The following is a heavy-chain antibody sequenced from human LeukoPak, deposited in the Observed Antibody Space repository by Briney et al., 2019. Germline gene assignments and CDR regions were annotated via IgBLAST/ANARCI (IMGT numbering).Heavy chain of an antibody. Sequence: PGGSLRLSCAASGFTFSDYYMSWLRQAPGKGLEGVSYISSSGSTIYYADSVKGRVTISRDNAKNSLYLQMTSLRAEDTAVYYCARVFVGYYYYGMDVWGQGTTVTVSS. CDR2: ISSSGSTI. J-gene: IGHJ6*02. V-gene: IGHV3-11*01. CDR1: GFTFSDYY. CDR3: ARVFVGYYYYGMDV. D-gene: IGHD2-21*01.